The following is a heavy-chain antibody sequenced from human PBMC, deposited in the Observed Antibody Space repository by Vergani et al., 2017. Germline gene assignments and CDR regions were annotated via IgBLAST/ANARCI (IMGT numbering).Heavy chain of an antibody. Sequence: VQLQESGPGLLKPSETLSLTCSVSGASISSYFWSWIRQPAGKGLEWLGRVHTGGTAYYNPSLRTRVRLSADLSQSQFSLKMTSLTAADTAVYFCARDQWDDDGPRGWFAAWGQGILVAVSS. CDR3: ARDQWDDDGPRGWFAA. CDR2: VHTGGTA. CDR1: GASISSYF. D-gene: IGHD5-24*01. V-gene: IGHV4-4*07. J-gene: IGHJ5*02.